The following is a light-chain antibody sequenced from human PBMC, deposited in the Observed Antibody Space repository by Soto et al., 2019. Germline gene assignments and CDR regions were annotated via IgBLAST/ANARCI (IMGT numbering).Light chain of an antibody. CDR1: QSVSSN. Sequence: EIFITQSPATLSVSPGQTATLSCRASQSVSSNLAWYQHKPGQAPRLLIYGASTRATGIPARFSGSGSGTEFTLTINSLQSEDFAVYYCQQYNNMHPLTFGGGTKVDIK. CDR3: QQYNNMHPLT. J-gene: IGKJ4*01. V-gene: IGKV3-15*01. CDR2: GAS.